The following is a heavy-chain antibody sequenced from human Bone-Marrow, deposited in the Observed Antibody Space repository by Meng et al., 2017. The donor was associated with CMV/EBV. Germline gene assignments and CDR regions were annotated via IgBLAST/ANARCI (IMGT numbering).Heavy chain of an antibody. CDR3: ARSYDFWSGYYYY. V-gene: IGHV4-34*01. CDR2: INHSGST. Sequence: SETLSLTCAVYGGSFSGYYWSWIRQPPGKGLEWIGEINHSGSTNYNPSLKSRVTISVDTSKNQFSLKLSSVTAADTAVYYCARSYDFWSGYYYYWGQGTRVTVYS. D-gene: IGHD3-3*01. J-gene: IGHJ4*02. CDR1: GGSFSGYY.